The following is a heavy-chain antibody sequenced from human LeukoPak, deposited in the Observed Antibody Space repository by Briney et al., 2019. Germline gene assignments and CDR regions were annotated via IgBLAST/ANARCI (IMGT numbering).Heavy chain of an antibody. CDR3: AKGIAATGKNWFAP. D-gene: IGHD6-6*01. Sequence: GGSLRLSCAASGFTFRNYWMHWVRQAPGKGLVWVSRINSDGSNTSYADSVKGRFTISRDNAKNTLYLHMNSLRVEDTAVYYCAKGIAATGKNWFAPWGQGTLVTVSS. V-gene: IGHV3-74*01. CDR1: GFTFRNYW. CDR2: INSDGSNT. J-gene: IGHJ5*02.